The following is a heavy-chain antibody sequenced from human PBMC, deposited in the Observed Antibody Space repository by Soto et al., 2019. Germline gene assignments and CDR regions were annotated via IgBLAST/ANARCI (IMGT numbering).Heavy chain of an antibody. J-gene: IGHJ6*02. CDR2: ISSSGSTI. V-gene: IGHV3-11*01. Sequence: GGSLRLSCAASGFTFSDYYMSWIRQAPGKGLEWVSYISSSGSTIYYADSVKGRFTISRDNAKNSLYLQMNSLRAEDTAVYYRARFYVWDLYYYYYGMDVWGQGTTVTVSS. D-gene: IGHD3-16*01. CDR3: ARFYVWDLYYYYYGMDV. CDR1: GFTFSDYY.